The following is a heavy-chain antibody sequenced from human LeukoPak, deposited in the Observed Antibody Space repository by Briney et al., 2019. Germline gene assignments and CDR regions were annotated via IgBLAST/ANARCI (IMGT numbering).Heavy chain of an antibody. D-gene: IGHD5-12*01. CDR3: ARVKAGYSGYEPVDY. CDR2: INSDGSST. V-gene: IGHV3-74*01. Sequence: GGSLRLSCAASGFTFSSYWMHWVRQAPGKGLVWVSGINSDGSSTTYADSVKGRFTISRDHAKNTLYLQMNSLRAEDTAVYYCARVKAGYSGYEPVDYWGQRTLVTVSS. CDR1: GFTFSSYW. J-gene: IGHJ4*02.